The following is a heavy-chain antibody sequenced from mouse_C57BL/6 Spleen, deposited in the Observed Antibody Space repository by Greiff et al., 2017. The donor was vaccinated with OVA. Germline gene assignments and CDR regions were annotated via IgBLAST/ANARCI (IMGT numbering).Heavy chain of an antibody. D-gene: IGHD2-3*01. CDR3: VRHYDGYYTSYAMDY. J-gene: IGHJ4*01. Sequence: GGGLVQPKGSLKLSCAASGFSFNTYAMNWVRQAPGKGLEWVARIRSKSNNYATYYADSVKDRFTISRDDSESMLYLQMNNLKTEDTAMYYCVRHYDGYYTSYAMDYWGQGTSVTVSS. V-gene: IGHV10-1*01. CDR1: GFSFNTYA. CDR2: IRSKSNNYAT.